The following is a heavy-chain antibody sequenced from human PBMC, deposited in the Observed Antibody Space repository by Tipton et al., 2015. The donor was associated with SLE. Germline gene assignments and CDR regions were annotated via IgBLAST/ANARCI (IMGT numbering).Heavy chain of an antibody. J-gene: IGHJ4*02. CDR1: GGSISGYY. D-gene: IGHD1-26*01. CDR2: IHYSGTT. V-gene: IGHV4-59*01. Sequence: TLSLTCAVSGGSISGYYWSWIRQPPGKELEWIGYIHYSGTTDYNPSLRSRVTIFVDTSKNQFTLQLSSVTAADTAVYYCARVDSGNLLFDFWGQGTLVTVSS. CDR3: ARVDSGNLLFDF.